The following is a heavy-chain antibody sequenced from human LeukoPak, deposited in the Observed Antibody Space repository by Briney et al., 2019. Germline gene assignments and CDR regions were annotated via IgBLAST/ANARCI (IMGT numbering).Heavy chain of an antibody. CDR2: INPNSGGT. Sequence: EASVKVSCKASGYTFTGYYMHWVRQAPGQGLEWMGWINPNSGGTNYAQKFQGRVTMTRDTSISTAYMELSRLRSDDTAVYYCARDMNLWSGYAYDYWGQGTLVTVSS. V-gene: IGHV1-2*02. D-gene: IGHD3-3*01. CDR1: GYTFTGYY. J-gene: IGHJ4*02. CDR3: ARDMNLWSGYAYDY.